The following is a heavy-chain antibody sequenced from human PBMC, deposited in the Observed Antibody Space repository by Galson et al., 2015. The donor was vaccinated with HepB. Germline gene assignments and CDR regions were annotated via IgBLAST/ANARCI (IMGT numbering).Heavy chain of an antibody. D-gene: IGHD1-26*01. J-gene: IGHJ4*02. CDR2: ISSSGSNTK. CDR3: ATSLGMDEY. V-gene: IGHV3-11*01. CDR1: GFSVSDYY. Sequence: SLRLSCAVSGFSVSDYYMAWIRQAPGKGLEWISYISSSGSNTKYYADSVKGRFTVSRDNANNSVILHMNSLRAEDTAFYYCATSLGMDEYWGQGILVSVSS.